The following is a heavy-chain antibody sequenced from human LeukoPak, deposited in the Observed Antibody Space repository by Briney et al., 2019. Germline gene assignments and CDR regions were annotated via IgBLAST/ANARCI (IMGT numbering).Heavy chain of an antibody. D-gene: IGHD2-15*01. J-gene: IGHJ5*02. Sequence: SETLSLTCTVSGGSISSYYWSWIRQPPGKGLEWIGYIYYSGSTNYNPSLKSRVTISVDTSKNQFSLKLSYVTAADTAVYYCAGDRGGGYCSGGSCYPGAWFDPWGQGTLVTVSS. CDR1: GGSISSYY. V-gene: IGHV4-59*01. CDR3: AGDRGGGYCSGGSCYPGAWFDP. CDR2: IYYSGST.